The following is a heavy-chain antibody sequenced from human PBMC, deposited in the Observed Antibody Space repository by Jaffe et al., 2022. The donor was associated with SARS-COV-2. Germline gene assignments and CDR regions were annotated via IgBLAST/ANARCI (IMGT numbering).Heavy chain of an antibody. CDR3: ARLYCSSTSCYLPHGMDV. V-gene: IGHV3-21*01. J-gene: IGHJ6*02. CDR2: ISSSSSYI. Sequence: EVQLVESGGGLVKPGGSLRLSCAASGFTFSSYSMNWVRQAPGKGLEWVSSISSSSSYIYYADSVKGRFTISRDNAKNSLYLQMNSLRAEDTAVYYCARLYCSSTSCYLPHGMDVWGQGTTVTVSS. CDR1: GFTFSSYS. D-gene: IGHD2-2*01.